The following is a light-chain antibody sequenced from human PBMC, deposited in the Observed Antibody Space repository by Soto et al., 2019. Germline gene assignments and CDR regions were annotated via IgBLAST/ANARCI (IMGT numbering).Light chain of an antibody. Sequence: QSVLTQPPSASGSPGQSATISCTGTSSDVGGYNFVSWYQQHPGKAPKLMIYEVSKRPSGVPDRFSGSKSGNTASLTVSGLQAEDEADYYCSSYAGSNMGVFGTGTKVTVL. CDR1: SSDVGGYNF. V-gene: IGLV2-8*01. CDR2: EVS. J-gene: IGLJ1*01. CDR3: SSYAGSNMGV.